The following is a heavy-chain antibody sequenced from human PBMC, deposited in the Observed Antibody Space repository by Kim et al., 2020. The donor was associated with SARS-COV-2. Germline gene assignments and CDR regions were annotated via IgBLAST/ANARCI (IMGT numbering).Heavy chain of an antibody. V-gene: IGHV3-23*01. J-gene: IGHJ4*02. CDR3: AKLILSSADYFAY. D-gene: IGHD2-21*01. Sequence: YTASVKGRYTIARDNSKNTLYLQMNSLRAEDTAVYYCAKLILSSADYFAYWGQGTLVTVSS.